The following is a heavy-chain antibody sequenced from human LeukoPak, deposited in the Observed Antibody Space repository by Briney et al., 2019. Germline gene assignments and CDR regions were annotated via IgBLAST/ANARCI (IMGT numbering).Heavy chain of an antibody. Sequence: GGSLRLSCAASGFTVRSNYMSWVRQAPGKGLEWVSVIYSGGSTYYADSAKGRFTISRDNSKNTLYLQMNSLRAEDTAVYYCARCSLAYFDYWGQGTLVTVSS. V-gene: IGHV3-66*01. J-gene: IGHJ4*02. CDR2: IYSGGST. CDR1: GFTVRSNY. CDR3: ARCSLAYFDY.